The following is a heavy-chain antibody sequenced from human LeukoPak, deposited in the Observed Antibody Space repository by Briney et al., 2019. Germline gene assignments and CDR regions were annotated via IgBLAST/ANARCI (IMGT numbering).Heavy chain of an antibody. CDR2: INHSGST. CDR3: ARGRGYCSSTSCLPYYFDY. J-gene: IGHJ4*02. D-gene: IGHD2-2*01. Sequence: PSETLSLTCTVSGGSFSGYYWSWIRQPPGKGLEWIGEINHSGSTNYNPSLKSRVTISVDTSKNQFSLKLSSVTAADTAVYYCARGRGYCSSTSCLPYYFDYWGQGTLVTVSS. V-gene: IGHV4-34*01. CDR1: GGSFSGYY.